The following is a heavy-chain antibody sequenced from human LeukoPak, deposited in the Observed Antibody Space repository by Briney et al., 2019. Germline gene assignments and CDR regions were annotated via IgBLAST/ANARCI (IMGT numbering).Heavy chain of an antibody. D-gene: IGHD3-9*01. V-gene: IGHV3-30-3*01. Sequence: PGGSLRLSCAASGFTFSTYAMHWVRQAPGKGLEWVAVISYDGSNKYYADSVKGRFTISRDNSKNTLYLQMDSLRAEDTAVYYCARGKYDILTAGAFDIWGQGTMVTVSS. CDR1: GFTFSTYA. CDR2: ISYDGSNK. CDR3: ARGKYDILTAGAFDI. J-gene: IGHJ3*02.